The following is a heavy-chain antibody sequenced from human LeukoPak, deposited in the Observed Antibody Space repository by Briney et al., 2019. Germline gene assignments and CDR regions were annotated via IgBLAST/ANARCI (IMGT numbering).Heavy chain of an antibody. V-gene: IGHV3-23*01. CDR2: ISGSGGST. CDR3: AKEVVVVPAAMFDY. D-gene: IGHD2-2*01. Sequence: GGSLRLSCAASGFTLSSYAMSWVRQAPGKGLEWVSAISGSGGSTYYADSVKGRFTISRDNSKNTLYLQMNSLRAEDTALYYCAKEVVVVPAAMFDYWGQGTLVTVSS. CDR1: GFTLSSYA. J-gene: IGHJ4*02.